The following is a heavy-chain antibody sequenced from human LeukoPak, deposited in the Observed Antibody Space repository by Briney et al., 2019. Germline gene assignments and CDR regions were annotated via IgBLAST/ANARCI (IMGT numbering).Heavy chain of an antibody. J-gene: IGHJ4*02. Sequence: PGGSLRLSCAASGFTFSSYGMHWVRQAPGKGLEWVAFIRYDGSNKYYADSVKGRFTISRDNAKNTLYLQMNSLRAEDTAVYYCARTDYYDLSKYYDYWGQGTLVTVSS. CDR3: ARTDYYDLSKYYDY. CDR2: IRYDGSNK. CDR1: GFTFSSYG. V-gene: IGHV3-30*02. D-gene: IGHD3-22*01.